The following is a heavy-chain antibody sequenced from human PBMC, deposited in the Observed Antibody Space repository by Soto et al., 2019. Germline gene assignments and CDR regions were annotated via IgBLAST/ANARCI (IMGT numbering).Heavy chain of an antibody. CDR2: IWYDGSNK. V-gene: IGHV3-33*01. Sequence: GGSLRLSCAASGFTFSNYGMHWVRQAPGKGLEWVVVIWYDGSNKYYADSVKGRFTISRDNSKNTLYLQMNSLRAEDTAVYYCARGPHYSNLDYWGQGTLVTVSS. D-gene: IGHD4-4*01. CDR3: ARGPHYSNLDY. J-gene: IGHJ4*02. CDR1: GFTFSNYG.